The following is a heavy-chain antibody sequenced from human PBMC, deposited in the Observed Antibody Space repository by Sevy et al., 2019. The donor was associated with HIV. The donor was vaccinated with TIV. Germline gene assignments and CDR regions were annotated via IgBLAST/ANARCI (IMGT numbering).Heavy chain of an antibody. D-gene: IGHD3-22*01. J-gene: IGHJ4*02. CDR2: FDPEDGET. V-gene: IGHV1-24*01. Sequence: ASVKVSCKVSEYSLTKLSMHWVRQAPGKGLEWMGRFDPEDGETIFAQKFQGRVTMTEDTSTATAYMQLSSLRSEDTAVYYCASAREYYEDSSGYLDYWGQGTLVTVSS. CDR1: EYSLTKLS. CDR3: ASAREYYEDSSGYLDY.